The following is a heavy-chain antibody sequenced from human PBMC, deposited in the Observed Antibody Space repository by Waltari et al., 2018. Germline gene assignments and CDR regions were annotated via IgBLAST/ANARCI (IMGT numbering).Heavy chain of an antibody. J-gene: IGHJ6*03. CDR2: FIPILGIA. V-gene: IGHV1-69*04. D-gene: IGHD3-10*01. CDR1: GGTFSSYA. CDR3: ARDPRGKQRGPYYYYMDV. Sequence: QVQLVQSGAEVKKPGSSVKVSCKASGGTFSSYAISWVRQAPGQGLEWMGGFIPILGIANYAKKFQGRVTITADESTSTAYMELSSLRSEDTAVYYCARDPRGKQRGPYYYYMDVWGKGTTVTVSS.